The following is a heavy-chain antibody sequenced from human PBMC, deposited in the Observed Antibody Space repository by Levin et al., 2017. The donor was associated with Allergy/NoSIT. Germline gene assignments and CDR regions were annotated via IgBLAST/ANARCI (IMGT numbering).Heavy chain of an antibody. CDR1: GVSFKIYN. CDR3: AKERSTGGSFDY. Sequence: SLKISCVASGVSFKIYNMHWVRQAPGKGLEWVAVISYDEKKEYYIDSVKGRFTISRDTAKNILYLQMNSLSVQDTAVYYCAKERSTGGSFDYWGQGTLVTVSS. D-gene: IGHD4-11*01. CDR2: ISYDEKKE. V-gene: IGHV3-30*18. J-gene: IGHJ4*02.